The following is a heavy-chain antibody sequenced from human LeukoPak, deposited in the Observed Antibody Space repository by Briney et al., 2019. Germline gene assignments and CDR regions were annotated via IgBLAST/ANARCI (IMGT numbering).Heavy chain of an antibody. CDR3: ARHLAILTGYYYYFDY. CDR1: GGSITSGSYY. J-gene: IGHJ4*02. Sequence: SETLSLTCTVSGGSITSGSYYWSWIRQPAGKGLEWIGRISTRGSTNYNPSLKSRVTISVDTSKNQFSLKLSSVTAADTAVYYCARHLAILTGYYYYFDYWGQGTLVTVSS. V-gene: IGHV4-61*02. CDR2: ISTRGST. D-gene: IGHD3-9*01.